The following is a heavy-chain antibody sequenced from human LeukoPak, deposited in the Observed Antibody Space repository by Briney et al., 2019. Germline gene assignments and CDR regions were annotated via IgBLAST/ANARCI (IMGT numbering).Heavy chain of an antibody. CDR3: AREDTGFPDY. J-gene: IGHJ4*02. CDR1: GFDFSSNW. D-gene: IGHD5-18*01. V-gene: IGHV3-74*01. CDR2: IKGDGIST. Sequence: GGSLRLSCAASGFDFSSNWMHWVRHAPGQGLVWVSRIKGDGISTNYADSVKGRFTISRDNSKNTLYLQMNSLRAEDTAVYYCAREDTGFPDYWGQGTLVTVSS.